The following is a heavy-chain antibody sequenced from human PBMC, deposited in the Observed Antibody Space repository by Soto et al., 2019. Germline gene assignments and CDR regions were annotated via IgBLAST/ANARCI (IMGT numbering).Heavy chain of an antibody. D-gene: IGHD2-8*01. Sequence: QVQLVESGGGVVQPGRSLRLSCAASGFTFSSYAMHWVRQAPAKGLEWVAVISYDGSNKYYADSVKGRFTISRDNSKNPLYVQMNSLRPEVTAVYYCARAPDIVLMRAYYYDGMDVWGQGTTVTVAS. CDR2: ISYDGSNK. CDR1: GFTFSSYA. J-gene: IGHJ6*02. V-gene: IGHV3-30-3*01. CDR3: ARAPDIVLMRAYYYDGMDV.